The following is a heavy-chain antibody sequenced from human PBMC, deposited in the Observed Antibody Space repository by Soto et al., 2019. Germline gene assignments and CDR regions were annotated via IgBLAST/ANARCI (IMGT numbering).Heavy chain of an antibody. D-gene: IGHD3-3*01. J-gene: IGHJ4*02. CDR1: GFTFSSYS. CDR3: ARDSYYDFWSGQYGGY. CDR2: ISSSSSTI. Sequence: GGSLRLSCAASGFTFSSYSMNWVRQAPGKGLEWASYISSSSSTIYYADSVKGRFTISRDNAKNSLYLQMNSLRDEDTAVYYCARDSYYDFWSGQYGGYWGQGTLVTVSS. V-gene: IGHV3-48*02.